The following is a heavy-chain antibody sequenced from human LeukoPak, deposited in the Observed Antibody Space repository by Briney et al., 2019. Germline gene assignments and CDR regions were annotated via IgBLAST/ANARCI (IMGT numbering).Heavy chain of an antibody. D-gene: IGHD2-2*01. CDR2: ISSGTGTYI. CDR3: ARLESSRPDY. J-gene: IGHJ4*02. CDR1: GFTFSSYS. Sequence: GGSLRLSCAASGFTFSSYSMNWVRQAPGKGLEWVSSISSGTGTYIYYADSVKGRFTISRDNAQNSLYLQMNNLRAEDTAVYYCARLESSRPDYWGQGTLVTVSS. V-gene: IGHV3-21*01.